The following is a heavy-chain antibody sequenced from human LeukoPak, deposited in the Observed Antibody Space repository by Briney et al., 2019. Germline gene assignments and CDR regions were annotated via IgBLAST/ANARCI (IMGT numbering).Heavy chain of an antibody. Sequence: GASVKVSCKASGGTFSSYAISWVRQAPGQGLEWMGGIIPIFGTANYAQKSQGRVTITADESTSTAYMELSSLRSEDTAVYYCASSNSGSYSVDYWGQGTLVTVSS. CDR1: GGTFSSYA. J-gene: IGHJ4*02. D-gene: IGHD1-26*01. CDR3: ASSNSGSYSVDY. CDR2: IIPIFGTA. V-gene: IGHV1-69*01.